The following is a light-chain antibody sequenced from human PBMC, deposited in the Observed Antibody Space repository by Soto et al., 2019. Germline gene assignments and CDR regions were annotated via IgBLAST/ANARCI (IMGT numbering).Light chain of an antibody. J-gene: IGKJ3*01. CDR1: QSVSSSY. Sequence: EIVLTQSPGTLSLSPGERATLSCRASQSVSSSYLAWYQQKPGQAPRLLIYGASSRATGIPDRFSGSGSGTDFTLTISRLEPEDFAVYYCQQYGSSPVTFGPGTKVDXX. V-gene: IGKV3-20*01. CDR2: GAS. CDR3: QQYGSSPVT.